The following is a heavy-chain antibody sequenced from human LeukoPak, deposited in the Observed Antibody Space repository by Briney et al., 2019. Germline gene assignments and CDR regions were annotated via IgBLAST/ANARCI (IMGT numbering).Heavy chain of an antibody. D-gene: IGHD3-10*01. CDR1: GGTFSSYA. V-gene: IGHV1-69*05. J-gene: IGHJ6*03. Sequence: SVKVSCKASGGTFSSYAISWVRQAPGQGLEWMGGIIPIFGTANYAQKFQGRVTITTDESTSTAYMELSSLRSEDTAVYYCARALWFGEFPPYYYYMDVWGKGTTVTVSS. CDR3: ARALWFGEFPPYYYYMDV. CDR2: IIPIFGTA.